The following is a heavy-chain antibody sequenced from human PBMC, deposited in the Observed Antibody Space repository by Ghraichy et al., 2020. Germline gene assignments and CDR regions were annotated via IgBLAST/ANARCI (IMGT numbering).Heavy chain of an antibody. J-gene: IGHJ4*02. CDR2: IYYSGNT. CDR3: AREVSATTRTHFDH. V-gene: IGHV4-30-4*01. D-gene: IGHD1-26*01. CDR1: GGPISSADYY. Sequence: SCTVSGGPISSADYYWSWIRQPPGKGLDWLGYIYYSGNTHYDPSLQSRVSISVDTSKNQFFLKLDSVTAADTAVYYCAREVSATTRTHFDHWGQGILVTVSS.